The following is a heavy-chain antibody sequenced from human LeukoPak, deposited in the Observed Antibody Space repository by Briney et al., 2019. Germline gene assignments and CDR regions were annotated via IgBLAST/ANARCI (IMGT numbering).Heavy chain of an antibody. D-gene: IGHD3-3*01. CDR1: GFTFSSYS. CDR2: IRSKAYGGTS. Sequence: PGGSLRLSCVASGFTFSSYSMNWVRQAPGKGLDWVGLIRSKAYGGTSEYAASVKGRFTMSRDDSKNIAYLQLNSLKTEDTAVYYCTRVSDFALRRDAFDIWGQGTMVTVSS. CDR3: TRVSDFALRRDAFDI. V-gene: IGHV3-49*04. J-gene: IGHJ3*02.